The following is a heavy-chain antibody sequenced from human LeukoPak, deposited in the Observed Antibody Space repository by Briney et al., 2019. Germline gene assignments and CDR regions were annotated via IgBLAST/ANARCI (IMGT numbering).Heavy chain of an antibody. CDR2: IRYDGSNK. CDR1: GFTFSSYG. V-gene: IGHV3-30*02. J-gene: IGHJ4*02. CDR3: AKGLDFPEDY. D-gene: IGHD2/OR15-2a*01. Sequence: GGSLRLSCAAYGFTFSSYGMHWVRQAPGKGLEWVAFIRYDGSNKYYADSVKGRFTISRDNSKNTLYLQMNSLRAEDTAVYYCAKGLDFPEDYWGQGTLVTVSS.